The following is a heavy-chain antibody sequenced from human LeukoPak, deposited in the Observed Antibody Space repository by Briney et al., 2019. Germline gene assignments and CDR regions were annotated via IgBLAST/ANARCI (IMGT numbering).Heavy chain of an antibody. J-gene: IGHJ4*02. Sequence: HSGGSLRLSCAASGFTFSSYWMHWVRHAPGKGLVWVSRINSDGSSTSYADSVKGRFTISRDNAKNTLYLQMNSLRAEDTAVYYCAREGDLLTGDAVDYWGQGTLVTVSS. D-gene: IGHD7-27*01. CDR2: INSDGSST. CDR3: AREGDLLTGDAVDY. CDR1: GFTFSSYW. V-gene: IGHV3-74*01.